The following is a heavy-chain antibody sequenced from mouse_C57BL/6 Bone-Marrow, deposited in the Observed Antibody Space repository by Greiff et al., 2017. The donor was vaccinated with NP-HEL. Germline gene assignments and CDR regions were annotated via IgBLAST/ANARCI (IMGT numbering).Heavy chain of an antibody. CDR3: ARSGTGFDY. Sequence: QVQLKESGAELARPGASVKLSCKASGYTFTSYGISWVKQRTGQGLESIGEIYPRSGNTYYNEKFKGKATLTADKSSSTAYMELRSLTSEDSAVYFCARSGTGFDYWGQGTTLTVSS. CDR2: IYPRSGNT. D-gene: IGHD4-1*01. V-gene: IGHV1-81*01. J-gene: IGHJ2*01. CDR1: GYTFTSYG.